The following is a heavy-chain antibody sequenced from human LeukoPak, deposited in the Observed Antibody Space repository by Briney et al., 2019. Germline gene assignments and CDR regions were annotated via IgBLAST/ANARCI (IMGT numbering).Heavy chain of an antibody. D-gene: IGHD1-14*01. CDR1: GGSISSGGYY. Sequence: PSQTLSLTCTVSGGSISSGGYYWSWIRQHPGKGLERIGYIYYSGSTYYNPSLKSRVTISVDTSKNQFSLKLSSVTAADTAVYYCARAPGTFEITPDASDIWGQGTMVTVSS. CDR2: IYYSGST. V-gene: IGHV4-31*03. CDR3: ARAPGTFEITPDASDI. J-gene: IGHJ3*02.